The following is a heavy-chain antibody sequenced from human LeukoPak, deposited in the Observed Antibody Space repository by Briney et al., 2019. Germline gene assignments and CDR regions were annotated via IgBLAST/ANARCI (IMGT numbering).Heavy chain of an antibody. Sequence: SETLSLTSTVSGGSISSYYWSWIRQPPGEGLEWIGYIYYSGSTNYNPSLKSRVTISVDTSKNQFSLKLSSVTAADTAVYYCARAAGPLAAPDFWGQGTPVTVSS. J-gene: IGHJ4*02. D-gene: IGHD6-13*01. CDR1: GGSISSYY. CDR2: IYYSGST. V-gene: IGHV4-59*13. CDR3: ARAAGPLAAPDF.